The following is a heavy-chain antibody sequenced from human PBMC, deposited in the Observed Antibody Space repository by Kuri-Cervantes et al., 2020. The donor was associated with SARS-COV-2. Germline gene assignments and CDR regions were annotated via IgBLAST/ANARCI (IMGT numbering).Heavy chain of an antibody. CDR2: IRYDGSNK. CDR1: GFTLSSHS. V-gene: IGHV3-30*02. CDR3: AKDSAEVGGQTLMNWFDP. Sequence: GESLKISCAASGFTLSSHSVNWVRQAPGKGLEWVAFIRYDGSNKYYADSVKGRFTISRDNSKNTLYLQMNSLRAEDTAVYYCAKDSAEVGGQTLMNWFDPWGQGTLVTVSS. D-gene: IGHD3-16*01. J-gene: IGHJ5*02.